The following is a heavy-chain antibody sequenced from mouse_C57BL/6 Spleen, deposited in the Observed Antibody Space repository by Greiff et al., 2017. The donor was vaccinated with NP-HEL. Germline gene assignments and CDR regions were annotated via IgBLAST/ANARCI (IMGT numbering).Heavy chain of an antibody. CDR2: INPNNGGT. J-gene: IGHJ3*01. D-gene: IGHD2-4*01. CDR3: AGDYDVPFAY. V-gene: IGHV1-22*01. CDR1: GYTFTDYN. Sequence: EVKLQESGPELVKPGASVKMSCKASGYTFTDYNMHWVKQSHGKSLEWIGYINPNNGGTSYNQKFKGKATLTVNKSSSTAYMELRSLTSEDSAVYYCAGDYDVPFAYWGQGTLVTVSA.